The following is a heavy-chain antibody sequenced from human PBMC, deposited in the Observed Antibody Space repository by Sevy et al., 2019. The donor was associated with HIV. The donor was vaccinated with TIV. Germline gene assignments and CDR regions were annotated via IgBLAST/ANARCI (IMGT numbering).Heavy chain of an antibody. V-gene: IGHV4-4*02. CDR3: ARGGETPRVFDP. J-gene: IGHJ5*02. Sequence: SETLSLTCAVSGGSISSVNWWHWVRQPPGKGLEWIGEIYHSGYTNYNPSLKSRVTISVDNSKNQFSLKLSFVTAADTAVYYCARGGETPRVFDPWGQGSLVTVSS. D-gene: IGHD3-16*01. CDR2: IYHSGYT. CDR1: GGSISSVNW.